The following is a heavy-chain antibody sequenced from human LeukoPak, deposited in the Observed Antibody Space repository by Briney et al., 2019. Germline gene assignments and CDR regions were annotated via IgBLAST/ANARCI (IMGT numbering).Heavy chain of an antibody. D-gene: IGHD3-10*01. CDR3: AGDQITMVRGVIIRCGMDV. CDR1: GYTFTGYY. V-gene: IGHV1-2*02. J-gene: IGHJ6*02. Sequence: ASVKVSCKASGYTFTGYYMHWVRQAPGQGLEWMGWINPNSGGTNYAQKFQGRVTMTRDTSISTAYMELSRLRSDDTAVYYCAGDQITMVRGVIIRCGMDVWGQGTTVTVSS. CDR2: INPNSGGT.